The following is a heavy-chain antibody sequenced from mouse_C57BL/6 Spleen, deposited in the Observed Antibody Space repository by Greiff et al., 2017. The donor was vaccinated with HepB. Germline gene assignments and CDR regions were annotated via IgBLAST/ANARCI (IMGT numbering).Heavy chain of an antibody. Sequence: QVQLQQSGPELVKPGASVKISCKASGYAFSSSWMNWVKQRPGKGLEWIGRIYPGDGDTNYNGKFKGKATLTADKSSSTAYMQLSSLTSEDSAVYFCARYSAYYSNPFDYWGQGTTLTVSS. CDR3: ARYSAYYSNPFDY. CDR1: GYAFSSSW. J-gene: IGHJ2*01. D-gene: IGHD2-5*01. CDR2: IYPGDGDT. V-gene: IGHV1-82*01.